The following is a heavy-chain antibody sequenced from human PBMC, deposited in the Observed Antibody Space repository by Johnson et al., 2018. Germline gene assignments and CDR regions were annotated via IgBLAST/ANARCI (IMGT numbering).Heavy chain of an antibody. CDR3: AKDSGTLSHPFYFDY. J-gene: IGHJ4*02. CDR2: ITWDGGRT. CDR1: GFTFTDYT. Sequence: EVQLVESGGVVVQPGGSLRLSCAASGFTFTDYTMHWVRPAPGKGPEWVSLITWDGGRTFYAGSVKGRFTIPRDNRKKSLNLQMNSRRIEDTGLYYCAKDSGTLSHPFYFDYWGQGTLVTVSS. D-gene: IGHD1-1*01. V-gene: IGHV3-43*01.